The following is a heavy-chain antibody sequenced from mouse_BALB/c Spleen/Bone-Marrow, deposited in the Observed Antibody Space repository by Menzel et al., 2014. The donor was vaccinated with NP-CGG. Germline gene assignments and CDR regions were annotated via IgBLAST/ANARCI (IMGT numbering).Heavy chain of an antibody. CDR3: TRVNEYGRAWFAY. CDR1: GYTFTSYR. J-gene: IGHJ3*01. CDR2: IYPVSGST. D-gene: IGHD5-2*01. Sequence: GSELVRPGASVKLSCKASGYTFTSYRMHWVKQRPGQGLEWIGNIYPVSGSTNYDEKFKSKATLTVDTSSSTAYMQLSSLTSEDSAVYYCTRVNEYGRAWFAYWGQGTLVTVSA. V-gene: IGHV1S22*01.